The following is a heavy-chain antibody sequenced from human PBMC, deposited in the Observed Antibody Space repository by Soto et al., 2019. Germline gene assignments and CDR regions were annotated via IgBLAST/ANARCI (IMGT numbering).Heavy chain of an antibody. CDR1: GGSITTGGYY. J-gene: IGHJ4*02. V-gene: IGHV4-31*03. CDR2: RYYSEST. D-gene: IGHD2-15*01. Sequence: SETLSLTCTVSGGSITTGGYYWSWIRQLPGKGLEWIGHRYYSESTYYNPSLKSRVSISLDTSKNQFSPKLSFVTAADTAMYYCARTKCSGGSCYSWSLDYWGQGAPVTVSS. CDR3: ARTKCSGGSCYSWSLDY.